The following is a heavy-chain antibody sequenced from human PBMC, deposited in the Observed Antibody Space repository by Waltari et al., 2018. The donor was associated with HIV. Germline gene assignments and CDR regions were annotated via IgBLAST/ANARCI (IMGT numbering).Heavy chain of an antibody. CDR3: VRDAKIVVSIPYFDP. V-gene: IGHV3-21*04. D-gene: IGHD3-16*01. Sequence: DVKLVESGGGLVKTGGSLTPSCVAYGPPPRPYGPHWFRQAPGKGLEWVASISGTSTFVKYADSVKGRFTTSRDNAKNTVYLQMDSLRVEDSAIYYCVRDAKIVVSIPYFDPWGQGVLVTVSS. CDR1: GPPPRPYG. CDR2: ISGTSTFV. J-gene: IGHJ5*02.